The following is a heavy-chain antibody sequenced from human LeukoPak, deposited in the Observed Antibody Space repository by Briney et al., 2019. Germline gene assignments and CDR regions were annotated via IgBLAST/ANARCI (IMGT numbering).Heavy chain of an antibody. V-gene: IGHV3-30*18. CDR1: GFTFSGYG. Sequence: GRSLRLSCAASGFTFSGYGMHWVRQAPGKGLEWVAVISYDGSNKYYADSVKGRFTISRDNSKNTLYLQMNSLRAEDTAVYYCAKEFGELFANVYYYYGMDVWGKGTTVTVSS. CDR3: AKEFGELFANVYYYYGMDV. CDR2: ISYDGSNK. D-gene: IGHD3-10*01. J-gene: IGHJ6*04.